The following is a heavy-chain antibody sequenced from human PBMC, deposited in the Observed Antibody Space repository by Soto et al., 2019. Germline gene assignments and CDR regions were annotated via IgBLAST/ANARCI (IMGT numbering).Heavy chain of an antibody. CDR1: GYTFTSYA. CDR2: INAGNGNT. CDR3: ARDYYSSGWYGSYYYCGMDV. D-gene: IGHD6-19*01. Sequence: ASVKVSCKASGYTFTSYAMHWVLQAPGQRLEWMGWINAGNGNTKYSQKFQGRVTITRETSASTAYMELSSLRSEDTAVYYCARDYYSSGWYGSYYYCGMDVWGQGTTVTVSS. V-gene: IGHV1-3*01. J-gene: IGHJ6*02.